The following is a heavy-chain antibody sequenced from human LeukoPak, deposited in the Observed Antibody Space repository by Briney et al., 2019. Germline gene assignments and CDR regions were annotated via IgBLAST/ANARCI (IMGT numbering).Heavy chain of an antibody. CDR2: ISSSSTYI. D-gene: IGHD3-10*01. Sequence: GGSLRLSCAASGFTFSSYNMNWVRQAPRKRLEWVSSISSSSTYIYYADSVKGRFTISRDNARNSLYLQMNSLRAEDTAVYYCARDLSGSGTLLDYWGQGTLVTVSS. J-gene: IGHJ4*02. V-gene: IGHV3-21*01. CDR1: GFTFSSYN. CDR3: ARDLSGSGTLLDY.